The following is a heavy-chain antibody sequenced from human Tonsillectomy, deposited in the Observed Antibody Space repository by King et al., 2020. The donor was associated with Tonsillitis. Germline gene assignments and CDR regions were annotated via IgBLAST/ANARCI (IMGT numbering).Heavy chain of an antibody. CDR2: IYHSGST. Sequence: QLQESGPGLVKPSETLSLTCAVSGYSISSGYSWGWIRQPPGKGLEWIGSIYHSGSTYYNPSLKSRVTISLDTSKNQFSLKLTSVTSADTAMYYCAREVRLGLSYFDYWGQGTLVTVSS. D-gene: IGHD2-21*01. CDR3: AREVRLGLSYFDY. V-gene: IGHV4-38-2*02. CDR1: GYSISSGYS. J-gene: IGHJ4*02.